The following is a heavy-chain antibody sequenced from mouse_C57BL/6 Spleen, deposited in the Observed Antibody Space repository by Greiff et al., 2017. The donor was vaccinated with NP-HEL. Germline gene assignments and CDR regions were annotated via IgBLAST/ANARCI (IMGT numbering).Heavy chain of an antibody. J-gene: IGHJ2*01. Sequence: QVQLQQPGAELVKPGASVKLSCKASGYTFTSYWMQWVNQRPGQGLEWIGEIDPSDSYTNYNQKFKGKATLTVDTSSSTAYMQLSSLTSEDSAVYDCARTATALGRDYLDYWGQGTTLTVSS. D-gene: IGHD3-2*01. CDR2: IDPSDSYT. CDR1: GYTFTSYW. CDR3: ARTATALGRDYLDY. V-gene: IGHV1-50*01.